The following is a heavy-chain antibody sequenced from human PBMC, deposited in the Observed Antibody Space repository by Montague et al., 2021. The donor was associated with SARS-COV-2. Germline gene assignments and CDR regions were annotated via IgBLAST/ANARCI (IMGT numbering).Heavy chain of an antibody. CDR1: GFTFSSYA. CDR3: AKEGVLWFVELSEDLPDY. Sequence: SLRLSCAASGFTFSSYAMSWVRQAPGKGLEWVSAISGSGGSTYYADSVKGRFTISRDNSKNTLYLQMNSLRAEDTAVYYCAKEGVLWFVELSEDLPDYWGQGTLVTVSS. CDR2: ISGSGGST. J-gene: IGHJ4*02. D-gene: IGHD3-10*01. V-gene: IGHV3-23*01.